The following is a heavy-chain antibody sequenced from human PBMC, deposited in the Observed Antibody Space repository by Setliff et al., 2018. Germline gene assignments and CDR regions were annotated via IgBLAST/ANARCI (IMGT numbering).Heavy chain of an antibody. J-gene: IGHJ4*02. CDR2: INPGGGSS. Sequence: GASVKVSCKASGYSFNSYYMHWVRQAPGQGLEWMGIINPGGGSSSSTEKFQGRVTMTRDTSASTVYMEMGNLTSDDTAVYYCARAGSAAAGRKGILEYWGQGSLVTVSS. CDR1: GYSFNSYY. V-gene: IGHV1-46*02. D-gene: IGHD6-13*01. CDR3: ARAGSAAAGRKGILEY.